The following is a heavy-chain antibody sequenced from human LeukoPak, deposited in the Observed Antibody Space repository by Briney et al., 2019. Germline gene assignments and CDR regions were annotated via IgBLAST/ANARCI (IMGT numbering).Heavy chain of an antibody. V-gene: IGHV3-23*01. CDR3: ARRTTTPPTARDYGHYYGMDV. CDR2: ISGSGGST. D-gene: IGHD4-17*01. Sequence: GGSLRLSCAASGFTFSSYAMSWVRQAPGKGLEWVSAISGSGGSTYYADSVKGRFTISRDNSKNTLYLQMNSLRAEDTAVYYCARRTTTPPTARDYGHYYGMDVWGQGTTVTVSS. CDR1: GFTFSSYA. J-gene: IGHJ6*02.